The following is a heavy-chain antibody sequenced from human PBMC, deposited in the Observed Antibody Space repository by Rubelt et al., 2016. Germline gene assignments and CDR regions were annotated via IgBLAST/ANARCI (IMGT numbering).Heavy chain of an antibody. Sequence: GGGLVQPGGSLRLSCAASGFTFSGYAMSWVRQAPGKGLEWVSAISGSGGSTYYADSVKGRFTLSRDNPKNTLYLQMNSLKTEDTAVYFCARGASSVNPNYYFGLDVWGQGTTVTVSS. CDR2: ISGSGGST. CDR3: ARGASSVNPNYYFGLDV. J-gene: IGHJ6*02. CDR1: GFTFSGYA. V-gene: IGHV3-23*01. D-gene: IGHD1-14*01.